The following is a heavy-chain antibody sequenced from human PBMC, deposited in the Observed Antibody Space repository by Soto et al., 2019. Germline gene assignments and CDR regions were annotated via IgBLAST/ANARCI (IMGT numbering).Heavy chain of an antibody. J-gene: IGHJ5*02. CDR2: MRANSGDR. V-gene: IGHV1-8*01. CDR3: ASSIHGQGFKA. D-gene: IGHD2-15*01. Sequence: QVQLVQSGAEVKKPGASVKVSCKPSGDTFTNFDLNWVRQAAGKGLEWLGWMRANSGDRGHAQKFRDRVSLTRDTSMRTAYMELSSLRAEATVVYCRASSIHGQGFKAWGQGTLVIVSS. CDR1: GDTFTNFD.